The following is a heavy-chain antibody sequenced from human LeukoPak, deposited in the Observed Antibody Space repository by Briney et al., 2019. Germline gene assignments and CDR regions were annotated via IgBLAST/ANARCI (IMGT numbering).Heavy chain of an antibody. J-gene: IGHJ5*02. CDR3: ARDLYCSSTSCPLGWWFDP. Sequence: ASVKVSCKASGYTFTSYGVSWVRQAPGQGLEWMGWISAYNGNTNYAQKLQGRVTMTTDTSTSTAYMELRSLRSDDTAVYYCARDLYCSSTSCPLGWWFDPWGQGALVTVSS. CDR1: GYTFTSYG. CDR2: ISAYNGNT. D-gene: IGHD2-2*01. V-gene: IGHV1-18*01.